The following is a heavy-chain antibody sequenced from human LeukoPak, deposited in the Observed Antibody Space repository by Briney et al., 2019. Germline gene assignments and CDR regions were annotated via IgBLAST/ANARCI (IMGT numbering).Heavy chain of an antibody. D-gene: IGHD3-22*01. CDR2: IYHSGST. Sequence: SETLSLTCTVSGGSISSGGYYWSWIRQPPGKGLEWIGYIYHSGSTYYNPSLKSRVTISVDRSKNQFSLKLSSVTAADTAVYYCARGRSGYYSYWGQGTLVTVSS. CDR3: ARGRSGYYSY. CDR1: GGSISSGGYY. J-gene: IGHJ4*02. V-gene: IGHV4-30-2*01.